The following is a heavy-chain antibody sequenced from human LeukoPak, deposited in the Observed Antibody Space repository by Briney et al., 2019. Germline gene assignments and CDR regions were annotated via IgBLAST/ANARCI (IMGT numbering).Heavy chain of an antibody. CDR2: INHSGST. D-gene: IGHD6-19*01. V-gene: IGHV4-34*01. CDR3: AGVGFSSGWYSGEDY. Sequence: SETLSLTCAVYGRSFSGYYWSWIRQPPGKGLEWIGEINHSGSTNYNPSLKSRVTMSVDTSKNQFSLKLSSVTAADTAVYYCAGVGFSSGWYSGEDYWGQGTLVTVSS. J-gene: IGHJ4*02. CDR1: GRSFSGYY.